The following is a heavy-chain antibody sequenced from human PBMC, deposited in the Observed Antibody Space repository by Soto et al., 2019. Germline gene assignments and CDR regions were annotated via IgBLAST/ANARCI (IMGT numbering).Heavy chain of an antibody. J-gene: IGHJ4*02. Sequence: PGGSLRLSCAASGFTFIDYWMHWVRQAPGKGLEWVANIKQDGSEKYYVDSVKGRFTISRDNAKNSLYLQMNNLRAEDTAIYYCASSREDYWGQGTQVTVS. D-gene: IGHD1-26*01. CDR1: GFTFIDYW. CDR2: IKQDGSEK. V-gene: IGHV3-7*02. CDR3: ASSREDY.